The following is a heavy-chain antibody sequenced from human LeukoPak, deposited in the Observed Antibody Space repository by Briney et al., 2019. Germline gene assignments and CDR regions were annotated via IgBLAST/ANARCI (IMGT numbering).Heavy chain of an antibody. CDR3: ARDRVGQWLVRSIDY. CDR1: GYIFTHYV. J-gene: IGHJ4*02. V-gene: IGHV1-18*01. D-gene: IGHD6-19*01. Sequence: ASVTVSCKASGYIFTHYVMSWVRQAPGKELEWMGWINAYNGKSNFARKLQDRVTMTTDTATSTAYKWLRSLRSGDTGMYFCARDRVGQWLVRSIDYSGEGSPVTASA. CDR2: INAYNGKS.